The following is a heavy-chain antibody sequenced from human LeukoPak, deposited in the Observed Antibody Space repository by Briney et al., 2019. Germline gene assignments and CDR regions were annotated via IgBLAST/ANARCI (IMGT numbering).Heavy chain of an antibody. CDR3: ARAIFGVVTSYYYYMDV. CDR2: IYHSGST. V-gene: IGHV4-38-2*01. D-gene: IGHD3-3*01. CDR1: GYSISSGYY. J-gene: IGHJ6*03. Sequence: SETLSLTCAVSGYSISSGYYWGWIRQPPGKGLEWIGSIYHSGSTYYNPSLKSRVTISVDTSKNQFSLKLSSVTAADTAVYYCARAIFGVVTSYYYYMDVWGKGTTVTVSS.